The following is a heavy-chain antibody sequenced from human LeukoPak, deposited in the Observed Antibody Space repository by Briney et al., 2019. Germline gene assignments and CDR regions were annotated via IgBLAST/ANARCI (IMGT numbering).Heavy chain of an antibody. D-gene: IGHD3-16*02. J-gene: IGHJ4*02. V-gene: IGHV3-33*01. CDR3: ARSLYIGGFDY. CDR1: GFTFSSYG. Sequence: PGRFLRLSCAASGFTFSSYGMHWVRQAPGKGLEWVAVIWYDGSNKYYADSVKGRFTISRDNSKNTLYLQMNSLRAEDTAVYYCARSLYIGGFDYWGQGTLVTVSS. CDR2: IWYDGSNK.